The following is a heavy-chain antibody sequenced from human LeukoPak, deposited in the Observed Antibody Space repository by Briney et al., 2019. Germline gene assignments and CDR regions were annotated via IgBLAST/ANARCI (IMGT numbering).Heavy chain of an antibody. D-gene: IGHD3-10*01. CDR1: VDRFTIYW. CDR2: IYPGDSDT. CDR3: ARSLIRGAITQVHY. V-gene: IGHV5-51*01. J-gene: IGHJ4*02. Sequence: GESLKISCQGSVDRFTIYWIAWVRQMPGKGLEWMGIIYPGDSDTRYSPSFQGQVTISADKSISTAYLQWSSLKASDTAMYYCARSLIRGAITQVHYWGQGTLVTVSS.